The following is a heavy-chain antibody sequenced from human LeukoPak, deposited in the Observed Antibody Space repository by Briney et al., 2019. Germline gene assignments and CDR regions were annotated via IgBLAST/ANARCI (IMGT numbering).Heavy chain of an antibody. V-gene: IGHV3-30*18. Sequence: GRSLRLSCAASGFTFSSYGMHWVRQAPGKGLEWVAVISYDGSNKYYADSVKGRLAISRDNSKNTLYLQMNSLRAEDTAVYYCAKDPRYDSSGHGNHWGQGTLVTVSS. J-gene: IGHJ5*02. D-gene: IGHD3-22*01. CDR3: AKDPRYDSSGHGNH. CDR1: GFTFSSYG. CDR2: ISYDGSNK.